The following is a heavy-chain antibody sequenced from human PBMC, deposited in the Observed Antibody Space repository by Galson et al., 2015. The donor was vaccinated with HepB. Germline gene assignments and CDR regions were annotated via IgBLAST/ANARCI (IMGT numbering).Heavy chain of an antibody. CDR1: GGTFSSYT. CDR2: IIPILGIA. D-gene: IGHD2-2*01. CDR3: ARGRKRYCSSTSCRHDAFDI. Sequence: SVKVSCKASGGTFSSYTISWVRQAPGQGLEWMGRIIPILGIANYAQKFQGRVTITADKPTSTAYMELSSLRSEDTAVYYCARGRKRYCSSTSCRHDAFDIWGQGTTVTVSS. J-gene: IGHJ3*02. V-gene: IGHV1-69*02.